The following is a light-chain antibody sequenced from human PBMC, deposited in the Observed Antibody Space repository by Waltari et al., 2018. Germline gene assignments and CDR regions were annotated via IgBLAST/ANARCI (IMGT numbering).Light chain of an antibody. CDR2: DVS. Sequence: QSALTQPASVSGSPGQSITISCTGTSSDIGYHDYVSWYQQHPGKAPTLIIYDVSERPSGVSNRVSGSKSGNTASLTISGLQAEDEADYYCSSFTSTNTLLFGGGTKLTVL. J-gene: IGLJ2*01. CDR1: SSDIGYHDY. V-gene: IGLV2-14*03. CDR3: SSFTSTNTLL.